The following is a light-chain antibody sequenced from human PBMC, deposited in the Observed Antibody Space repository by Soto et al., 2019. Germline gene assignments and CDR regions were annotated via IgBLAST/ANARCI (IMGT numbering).Light chain of an antibody. CDR3: QQYNSYSPEWT. Sequence: DIKMTQSPSTLSASVGDRVTITCRASQSISSLLAWYQQKPGKAPKLLIYDASSLESGVPSRFSGSGSGTEFTLTISSLQPDDFATYYCQQYNSYSPEWTFGQGTKVDI. CDR2: DAS. J-gene: IGKJ1*01. V-gene: IGKV1-5*01. CDR1: QSISSL.